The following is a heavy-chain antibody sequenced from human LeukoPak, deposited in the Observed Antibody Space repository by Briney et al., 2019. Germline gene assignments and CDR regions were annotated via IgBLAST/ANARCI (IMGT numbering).Heavy chain of an antibody. V-gene: IGHV3-30*02. J-gene: IGHJ4*02. D-gene: IGHD3-10*01. CDR2: IRYDGSNK. CDR3: AKGRYGSGSYYNLTPIDY. Sequence: PGGSLRLSCAASGFTFSSYGMHWVRQAPGKGLEWVAFIRYDGSNKYYADSVKGRFTISRDNSKNTLYLQMNSLRAEDTAVYYCAKGRYGSGSYYNLTPIDYWGQGTLVTVSS. CDR1: GFTFSSYG.